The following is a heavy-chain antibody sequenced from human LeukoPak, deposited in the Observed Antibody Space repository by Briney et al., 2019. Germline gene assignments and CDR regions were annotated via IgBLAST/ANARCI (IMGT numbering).Heavy chain of an antibody. CDR2: ISYSGST. V-gene: IGHV4-59*08. CDR3: ARLNSASSLGWFDP. J-gene: IGHJ5*02. CDR1: GGSINTYY. D-gene: IGHD1-26*01. Sequence: SETLSLTCSVSGGSINTYYWNWIRHPPGKGLEGIGYISYSGSTNYNPSLKSRVTISVDTSKNQFSLKLSSVAAADTAVYYCARLNSASSLGWFDPWGQGTLVTVSS.